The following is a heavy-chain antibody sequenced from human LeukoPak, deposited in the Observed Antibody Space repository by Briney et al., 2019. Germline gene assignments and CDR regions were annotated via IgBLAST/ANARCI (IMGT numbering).Heavy chain of an antibody. Sequence: GGSLRLSCAASGFTFSSYAMHWVRQAPGKGLEWVAVISYDGSNKYYADSVKGRFTISRDNSKNTLHLQMNSLRAEDTAVYYCAREGYGFDYWGQGTLVTVSS. CDR1: GFTFSSYA. CDR2: ISYDGSNK. J-gene: IGHJ4*02. D-gene: IGHD1-1*01. V-gene: IGHV3-30-3*01. CDR3: AREGYGFDY.